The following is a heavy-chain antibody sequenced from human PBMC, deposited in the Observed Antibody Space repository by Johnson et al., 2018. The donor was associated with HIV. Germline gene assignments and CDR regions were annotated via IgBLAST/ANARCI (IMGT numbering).Heavy chain of an antibody. CDR3: ARGECSGGSCYSEGATDAFDI. V-gene: IGHV3-7*02. Sequence: VQLVESGGGLVQPGGSLRLSCAASGFIFGSCWMTWVRQAPGERLEWVANIKEDGTAKYYVDSVKGRFTVSRDNAKNSLYLQMNSLRAEDTAVYHCARGECSGGSCYSEGATDAFDIWGQGKMVTVSS. J-gene: IGHJ3*02. CDR1: GFIFGSCW. D-gene: IGHD2-15*01. CDR2: IKEDGTAK.